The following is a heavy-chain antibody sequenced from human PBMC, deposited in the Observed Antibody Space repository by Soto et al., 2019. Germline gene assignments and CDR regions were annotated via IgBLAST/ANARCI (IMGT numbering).Heavy chain of an antibody. J-gene: IGHJ6*02. CDR2: ISGSGGAT. CDR3: AKDSWAIFGVPAGEYYAMDV. CDR1: GFTFENYA. V-gene: IGHV3-23*01. D-gene: IGHD3-3*01. Sequence: LRLSCVASGFTFENYAMSWVRQAPGKGLEWVSAISGSGGATYYSDSVKGRFTISRDNSKNTVYLQMNDLRVEDAAEYFCAKDSWAIFGVPAGEYYAMDVWGQGTTVTVSS.